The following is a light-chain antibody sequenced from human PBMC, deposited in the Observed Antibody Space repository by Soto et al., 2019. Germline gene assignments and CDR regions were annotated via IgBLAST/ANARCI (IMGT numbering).Light chain of an antibody. CDR3: QQYGSSPRT. Sequence: ESVLTQSPGTLSLSPGERATLSFRSSQSVSNNYLAWYQQKPGQAPRLLIYGASNRATSIPDRFSGSGCGTAFTLTISRLEPEDFAVYYCQQYGSSPRTFGQGTKV. CDR1: QSVSNNY. V-gene: IGKV3-20*01. CDR2: GAS. J-gene: IGKJ1*01.